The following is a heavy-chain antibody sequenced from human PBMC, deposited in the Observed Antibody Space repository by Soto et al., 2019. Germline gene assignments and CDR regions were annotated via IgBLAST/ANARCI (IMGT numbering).Heavy chain of an antibody. J-gene: IGHJ6*02. D-gene: IGHD3-22*01. CDR1: GGTFSSYA. V-gene: IGHV1-69*06. CDR2: IIPIFGTA. Sequence: QVQLVQSGAEVKKPGSSVKVSCKASGGTFSSYAISWVRQAPGQGLEWMGGIIPIFGTANYAQKFQGRVTITADKSTSTADAELSSLKSEYTAVYYCARDPDYYDSSGYGNVGSMDVWGQATTVTVSS. CDR3: ARDPDYYDSSGYGNVGSMDV.